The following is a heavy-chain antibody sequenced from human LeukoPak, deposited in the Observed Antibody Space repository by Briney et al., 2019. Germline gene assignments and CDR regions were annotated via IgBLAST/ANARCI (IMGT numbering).Heavy chain of an antibody. CDR2: INSDGSST. D-gene: IGHD5-12*01. V-gene: IGHV3-74*01. J-gene: IGHJ4*02. Sequence: GGSLRLSCAASGFTFSSYWMHWVRQAPGKGLMWVSRINSDGSSTSYADSVKGRFTISIDNAKNTLYLQMNSLRAEDTAVFYCARVGQAGYVGYPLDYRGQGTLVTVSS. CDR1: GFTFSSYW. CDR3: ARVGQAGYVGYPLDY.